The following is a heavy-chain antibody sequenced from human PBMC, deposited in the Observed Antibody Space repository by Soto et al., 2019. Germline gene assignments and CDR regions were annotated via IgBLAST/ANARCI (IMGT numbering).Heavy chain of an antibody. J-gene: IGHJ5*02. CDR2: IWYDGSNK. D-gene: IGHD3-22*01. CDR3: ARAAYYYDSSGRGWFDP. V-gene: IGHV3-33*01. CDR1: GCTFSSYG. Sequence: PGGSLRRSCAASGCTFSSYGMHWVRQAPGKGLEWVAVIWYDGSNKYYADSVKGRFTISRDNSKNTLYLQMNSLRAEDTAVYYCARAAYYYDSSGRGWFDPWRQGTLVLVSS.